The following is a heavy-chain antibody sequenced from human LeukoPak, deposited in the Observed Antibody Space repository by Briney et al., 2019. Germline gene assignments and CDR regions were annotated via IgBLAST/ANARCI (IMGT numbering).Heavy chain of an antibody. CDR1: GTSFTHYY. CDR2: INHSGDT. CDR3: WRGPGTVGISP. D-gene: IGHD1/OR15-1a*01. V-gene: IGHV4-34*01. Sequence: NPSETLSLTCNVSGTSFTHYYCSWIRQTPEKGLEWIGQINHSGDTSYNPSLRSRVTLPVESSKNQFFLKVTPVTAADPGVTYLWRGPGTVGISPWCQGTLVTVSS. J-gene: IGHJ5*02.